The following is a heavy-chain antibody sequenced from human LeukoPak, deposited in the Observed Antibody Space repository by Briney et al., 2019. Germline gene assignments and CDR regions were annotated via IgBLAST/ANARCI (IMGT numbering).Heavy chain of an antibody. CDR2: IYTSGST. Sequence: SETLSLTCTVSGGSISSYYCSWIRQPAGKGLEWIGRIYTSGSTNYNPSLKSRVTMSVDTSKNQFSLKLSSVTAADTAVYYCAGHSSGPRYYFDYWGQGTLVTVSS. D-gene: IGHD6-19*01. CDR3: AGHSSGPRYYFDY. J-gene: IGHJ4*02. V-gene: IGHV4-4*07. CDR1: GGSISSYY.